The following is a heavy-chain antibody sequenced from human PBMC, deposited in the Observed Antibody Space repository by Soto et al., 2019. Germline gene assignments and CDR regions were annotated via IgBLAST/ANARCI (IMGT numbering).Heavy chain of an antibody. D-gene: IGHD1-26*01. J-gene: IGHJ4*02. CDR1: GFTFNNYG. CDR2: ISNEGTRQ. Sequence: QVQLVESGGGVVQPGRSLRLSCAASGFTFNNYGMHWVRQAPGKGLEWVASISNEGTRQHYIGSEKGRFTISRDNSKNTLFLQMNSLTPEDTAVFFCAKGCLGRGNCFFMVNWGQGTLVTVSS. CDR3: AKGCLGRGNCFFMVN. V-gene: IGHV3-30*18.